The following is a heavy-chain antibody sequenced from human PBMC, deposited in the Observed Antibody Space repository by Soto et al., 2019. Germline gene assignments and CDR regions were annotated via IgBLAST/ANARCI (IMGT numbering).Heavy chain of an antibody. Sequence: ASVEASCKXSGYPFTSYGISCVRPAPGQGLEWMGWSSAYNGNTNYAQKLQGRVTMTTDKSTSTAYMELSSLRSDDTAVYYCARWWDTAMVMDYWGQGTLVTVSS. CDR2: SSAYNGNT. J-gene: IGHJ4*02. D-gene: IGHD5-18*01. V-gene: IGHV1-18*01. CDR3: ARWWDTAMVMDY. CDR1: GYPFTSYG.